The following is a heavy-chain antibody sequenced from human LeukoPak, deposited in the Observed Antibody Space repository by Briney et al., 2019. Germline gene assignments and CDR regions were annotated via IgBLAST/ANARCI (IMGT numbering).Heavy chain of an antibody. V-gene: IGHV1-46*01. Sequence: GASVKVSCKASGYTFSSYYIHWVRQAPGQGLEWMGMINPSDADTDYAQKFQGRVTMTRDMSTSTVYMELSSLRSEDTAVYYCARDIKLWSYMDVWGKGTTVTVSS. CDR3: ARDIKLWSYMDV. D-gene: IGHD3-10*01. CDR1: GYTFSSYY. CDR2: INPSDADT. J-gene: IGHJ6*03.